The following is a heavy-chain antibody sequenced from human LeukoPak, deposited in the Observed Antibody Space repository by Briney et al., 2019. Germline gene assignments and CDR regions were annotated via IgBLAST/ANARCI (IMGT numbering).Heavy chain of an antibody. V-gene: IGHV4-59*01. CDR2: IYYTGGT. CDR3: ARDPRPNSNNWFDT. CDR1: GGSLSPYY. Sequence: SETLSLTCSVSGGSLSPYYWNWIRQSPGKGLEWIGHIYYTGGTIYNPSLKSRVTMSLDTSKNQFSLNLNSVTAADTAVYYCARDPRPNSNNWFDTRGQGTLVTVSP. D-gene: IGHD6-13*01. J-gene: IGHJ5*02.